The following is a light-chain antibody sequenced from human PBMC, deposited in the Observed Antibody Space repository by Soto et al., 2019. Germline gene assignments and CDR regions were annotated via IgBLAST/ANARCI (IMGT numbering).Light chain of an antibody. CDR1: QTISSW. V-gene: IGKV1-5*03. J-gene: IGKJ1*01. CDR2: KAS. Sequence: DIQMTPSPSSLSASVGDRVTITCRASQTISSWLAWYQQKPGKAPKLLIYKASTLKSGAPSRFSGSGSGTEFTLTISSLRPDDFATYYCQHYNSYSEAFGQGTKVDIK. CDR3: QHYNSYSEA.